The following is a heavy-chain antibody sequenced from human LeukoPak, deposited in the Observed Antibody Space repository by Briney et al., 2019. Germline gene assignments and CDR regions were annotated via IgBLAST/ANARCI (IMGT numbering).Heavy chain of an antibody. D-gene: IGHD3-22*01. J-gene: IGHJ4*02. CDR1: GGFISSCGYY. Sequence: SQTLSLTCTVSGGFISSCGYYWSWIRQHPGKGLEWIGYIYYSGSTYYNPSLKSRVTISVDTSKNQFSLKLSSVTAADTAVYYCARSSYDSSGYQRIFDYWGQGTLVTVSS. V-gene: IGHV4-31*03. CDR3: ARSSYDSSGYQRIFDY. CDR2: IYYSGST.